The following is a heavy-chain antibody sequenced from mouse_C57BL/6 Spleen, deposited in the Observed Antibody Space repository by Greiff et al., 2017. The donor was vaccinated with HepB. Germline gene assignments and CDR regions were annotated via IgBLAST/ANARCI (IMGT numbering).Heavy chain of an antibody. J-gene: IGHJ1*03. Sequence: VKLMESGPGLVQPSQSLSITCTVSGFSLTSYGVHWVRQSPGKGLEWLGVIWSGGSTDYNAAFISRLSISKDNSKSQVFFKMNSLQADDTAIYYCARGYGSWYFDVWGTGTTVTVSS. V-gene: IGHV2-2*01. CDR3: ARGYGSWYFDV. CDR1: GFSLTSYG. CDR2: IWSGGST. D-gene: IGHD2-2*01.